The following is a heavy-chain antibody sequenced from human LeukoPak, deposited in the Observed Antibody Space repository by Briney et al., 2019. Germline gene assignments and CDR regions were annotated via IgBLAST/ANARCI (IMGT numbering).Heavy chain of an antibody. CDR3: TREGEWLLYDY. V-gene: IGHV3-49*03. J-gene: IGHJ4*02. Sequence: PGGSLRLSCTASGFTFGDYAMSWFRQAPGKGLEWVGFIRSKAYGGTTEYAASVKGRFTISRDDSKSIAYLQMNSLKTEDTAVYYCTREGEWLLYDYWGQGTLVTVSS. CDR1: GFTFGDYA. CDR2: IRSKAYGGTT. D-gene: IGHD3-3*01.